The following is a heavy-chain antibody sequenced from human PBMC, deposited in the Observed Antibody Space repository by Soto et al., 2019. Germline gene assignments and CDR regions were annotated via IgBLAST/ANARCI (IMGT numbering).Heavy chain of an antibody. D-gene: IGHD6-6*01. CDR2: ISSDGSNK. J-gene: IGHJ6*02. CDR3: ARCKYTSSSGDCYYYYGMDV. CDR1: GFTFSSYA. Sequence: GGSLRLSCAASGFTFSSYAVHWVRQAPGKGLEWVAVISSDGSNKLYADSVKGRFTISRDNSKNTLYLQMNSLRAEDTAVYYCARCKYTSSSGDCYYYYGMDVWGQGTTVTVSS. V-gene: IGHV3-30-3*01.